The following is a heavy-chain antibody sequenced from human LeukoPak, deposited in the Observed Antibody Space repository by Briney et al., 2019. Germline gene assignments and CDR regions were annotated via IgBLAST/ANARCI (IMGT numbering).Heavy chain of an antibody. CDR3: TTFYHEYSPY. V-gene: IGHV3-23*01. CDR2: VIGSGGST. J-gene: IGHJ4*02. D-gene: IGHD2/OR15-2a*01. Sequence: GGSLRLSCVASGFTFSTYAMSWVRQAPGKGLEWVSAVIGSGGSTHYAESVKGRFTISRDNSKNTLYLQMNSLRAEDTAVYYCTTFYHEYSPYWGRGTLVTVSS. CDR1: GFTFSTYA.